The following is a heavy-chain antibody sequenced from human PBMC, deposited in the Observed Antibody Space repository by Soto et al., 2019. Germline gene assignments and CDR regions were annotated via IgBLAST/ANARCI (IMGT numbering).Heavy chain of an antibody. D-gene: IGHD3-9*01. CDR2: INPDGTLK. CDR1: GFALSGYW. Sequence: GGSLRLSCAASGFALSGYWMTWVRQAPGKGLEWVASINPDGTLKYYVDSVKGRFTISRDNADNSLFLQMISLRVEDTAVYYCARWESSDWYLGIWGQGTLVTVSS. V-gene: IGHV3-7*03. CDR3: ARWESSDWYLGI. J-gene: IGHJ4*02.